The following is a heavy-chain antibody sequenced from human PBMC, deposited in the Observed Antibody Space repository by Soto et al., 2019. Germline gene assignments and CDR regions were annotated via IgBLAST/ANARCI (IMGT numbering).Heavy chain of an antibody. Sequence: QVQLVQSGAEVKKPGASVKVSFKTSGYTCTGYYMHWVRKAPGQGLDWMGWINPKSCGTKYPQQVQGRATMTRDSSTSTVYMSLTGLKSDDTAVYYCAKDLTKGAGSAGFDYWGQGTLVAVSS. V-gene: IGHV1-2*02. D-gene: IGHD6-25*01. CDR2: INPKSCGT. CDR1: GYTCTGYY. J-gene: IGHJ4*01. CDR3: AKDLTKGAGSAGFDY.